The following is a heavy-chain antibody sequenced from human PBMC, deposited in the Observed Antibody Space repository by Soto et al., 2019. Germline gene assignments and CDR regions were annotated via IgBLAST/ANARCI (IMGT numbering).Heavy chain of an antibody. CDR2: ISVSDAFI. CDR1: GFNVGAFA. D-gene: IGHD1-20*01. V-gene: IGHV3-23*01. CDR3: TREAVAGITGLDY. Sequence: EVQLLESGGDLVQPGGSLRLSCAASGFNVGAFAVNWVRQAPGKGLEWVSGISVSDAFIYYADSVRGRFSISRDASENILYLQMTCLRVDDTPLYYCTREAVAGITGLDYWGPGTLVTVSS. J-gene: IGHJ4*02.